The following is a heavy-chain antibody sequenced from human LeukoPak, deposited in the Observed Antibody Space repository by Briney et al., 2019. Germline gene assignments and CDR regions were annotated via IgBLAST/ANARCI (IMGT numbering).Heavy chain of an antibody. Sequence: GGSLRLSCAASGFTFENYAMHWVRQAPGKGLEWVSGINWNSGNIGYADSVKGRFAISRDNAKNSMYLQLNSLRAEDTALYYCARGGFSGYGYVRLAFDYWGQGTLVTVYS. CDR3: ARGGFSGYGYVRLAFDY. CDR2: INWNSGNI. J-gene: IGHJ4*02. CDR1: GFTFENYA. V-gene: IGHV3-9*01. D-gene: IGHD5-12*01.